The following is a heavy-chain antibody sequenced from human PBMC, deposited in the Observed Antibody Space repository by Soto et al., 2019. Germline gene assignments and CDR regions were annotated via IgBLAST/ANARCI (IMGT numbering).Heavy chain of an antibody. CDR1: GGSFSGYY. CDR2: INHSGST. D-gene: IGHD4-17*01. Sequence: QVQLQQWGAGLLKPSETLSLTCAVYGGSFSGYYWSWIRQPPGKGLEWIGEINHSGSTNYNPSLKSRVTISVDTSKNQFSLXLSSVTAADTAVYYCARFDDGDYGGFDYWGQGTLVTVSS. V-gene: IGHV4-34*01. CDR3: ARFDDGDYGGFDY. J-gene: IGHJ4*02.